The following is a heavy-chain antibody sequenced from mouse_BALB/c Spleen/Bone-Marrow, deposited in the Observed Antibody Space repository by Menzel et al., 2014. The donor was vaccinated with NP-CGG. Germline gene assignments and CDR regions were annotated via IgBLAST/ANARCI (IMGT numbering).Heavy chain of an antibody. V-gene: IGHV1S56*01. CDR2: IYPGDGSS. D-gene: IGHD1-1*01. Sequence: QVQLQQSGPELVKPGASVKMSCKASGYSFTSYYIHWVKQRPGQGLEWIGWIYPGDGSSKYNEKFKGKTTLTADKSSSTVYMLISSLTSEDSAIYFCARGSSFSYWYFDAWGAGTTVTVSS. J-gene: IGHJ1*01. CDR1: GYSFTSYY. CDR3: ARGSSFSYWYFDA.